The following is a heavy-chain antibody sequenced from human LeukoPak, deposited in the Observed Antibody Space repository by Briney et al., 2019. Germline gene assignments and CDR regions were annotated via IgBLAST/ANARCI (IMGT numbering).Heavy chain of an antibody. Sequence: GASVKVSCKASGYTFTSYGITWVRQAPGQGLEWMGWISAYNGNTNYAQKLQGRVTMTTDTSTSTAYMELRTLRSDDPAVYSCARGGGAAADYPYTYMYVWGKGTTVTVSS. J-gene: IGHJ6*03. D-gene: IGHD6-13*01. CDR1: GYTFTSYG. CDR3: ARGGGAAADYPYTYMYV. CDR2: ISAYNGNT. V-gene: IGHV1-18*01.